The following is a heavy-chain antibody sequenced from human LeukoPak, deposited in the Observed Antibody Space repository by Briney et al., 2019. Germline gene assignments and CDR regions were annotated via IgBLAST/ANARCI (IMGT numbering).Heavy chain of an antibody. D-gene: IGHD3-22*01. V-gene: IGHV3-23*01. CDR1: GFTFSSYA. Sequence: GGSLRLSCAASGFTFSSYAMSWVRQAPGKGLEWVSAISGSGGSTYYADSVKGRFTISRDNSKNTLYLQMNSLRAEDTAVYYCARSNDHYYDSAFDYWGQGTLVTVSS. J-gene: IGHJ4*02. CDR2: ISGSGGST. CDR3: ARSNDHYYDSAFDY.